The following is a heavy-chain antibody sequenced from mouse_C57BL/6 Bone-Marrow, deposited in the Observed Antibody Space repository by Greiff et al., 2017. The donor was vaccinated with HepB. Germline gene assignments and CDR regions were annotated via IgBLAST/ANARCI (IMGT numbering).Heavy chain of an antibody. J-gene: IGHJ2*01. V-gene: IGHV1-15*01. CDR3: TRFITTVVATAY. Sequence: VQLQQSGAELVRPGASVTLSCKASGYTFTDYEMHWVKQTPVHGLEWIGAIDPETGGTAYTQKFKGKAILTADTSSSTAYMELRSLTSEDSAVYYCTRFITTVVATAYWGQGTTLTVSS. CDR2: IDPETGGT. D-gene: IGHD1-1*01. CDR1: GYTFTDYE.